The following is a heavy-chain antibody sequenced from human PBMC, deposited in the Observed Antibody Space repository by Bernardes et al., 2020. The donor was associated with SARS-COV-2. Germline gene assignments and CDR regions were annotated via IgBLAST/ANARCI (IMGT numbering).Heavy chain of an antibody. CDR2: IYYSGST. Sequence: SETLSLTCTVSGGSIGSGGYYWSWIRQHPGKGLEWIGYIYYSGSTYYNPSLKSRVTISVDTSKNQFSLKLSSVTAADTAVYYCARASHVTIFGVVNWFDPWGQGTLVTVSS. CDR3: ARASHVTIFGVVNWFDP. V-gene: IGHV4-31*03. CDR1: GGSIGSGGYY. J-gene: IGHJ5*02. D-gene: IGHD3-3*01.